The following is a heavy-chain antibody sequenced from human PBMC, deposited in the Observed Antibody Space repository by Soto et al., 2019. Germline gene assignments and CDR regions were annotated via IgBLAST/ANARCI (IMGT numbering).Heavy chain of an antibody. V-gene: IGHV1-69*13. D-gene: IGHD6-6*01. CDR3: ARAERSSSIAPYYGMDV. Sequence: SVKVSCKASGGTFSSYAISWVRQAPGQGLEWMGGIIPIFGTANYAQKFQGRVTITADDSTSTAYMELSSLRSEDTAVYYCARAERSSSIAPYYGMDVWAQGTTVTVSS. J-gene: IGHJ6*02. CDR1: GGTFSSYA. CDR2: IIPIFGTA.